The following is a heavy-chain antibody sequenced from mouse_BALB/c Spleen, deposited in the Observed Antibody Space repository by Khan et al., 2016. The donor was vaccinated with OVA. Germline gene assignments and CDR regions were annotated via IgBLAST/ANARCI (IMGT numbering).Heavy chain of an antibody. V-gene: IGHV1-54*01. CDR3: SRSGYGFGAY. CDR2: INPGSGGT. J-gene: IGHJ3*01. D-gene: IGHD3-2*02. Sequence: QVQLQQPGAELVRPGTSVKVSCKASGYAFTDYLIEWLKQRPGQGHEWIGVINPGSGGTHYNEEFMDRATLTADKSSSTAFMQLSSLTSDDSAVYFCSRSGYGFGAYWGPGTLVTVSA. CDR1: GYAFTDYL.